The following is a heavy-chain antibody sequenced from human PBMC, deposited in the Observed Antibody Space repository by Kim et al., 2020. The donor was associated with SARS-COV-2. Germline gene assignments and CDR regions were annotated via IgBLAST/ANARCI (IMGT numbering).Heavy chain of an antibody. Sequence: SSSTIYYADSVKGRFTISRDNAKNSLYLQMNSLRDEDTAVYYCALFSFDYWGQGTLVTVSS. D-gene: IGHD3-10*02. V-gene: IGHV3-48*02. CDR3: ALFSFDY. J-gene: IGHJ4*02. CDR2: SSSTI.